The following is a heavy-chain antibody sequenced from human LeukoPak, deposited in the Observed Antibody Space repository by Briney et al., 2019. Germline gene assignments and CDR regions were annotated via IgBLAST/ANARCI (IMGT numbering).Heavy chain of an antibody. Sequence: GGSLRLSCAASGFTFSSYSMNWVRQAPGKGLEWVSYISSSSSTIYYADSVKGRFTISRDNAKNSLYLQMNSLRAEDTAVCYCARYGGYFDYWGQGTLVTVSS. CDR1: GFTFSSYS. J-gene: IGHJ4*02. CDR2: ISSSSSTI. V-gene: IGHV3-48*04. CDR3: ARYGGYFDY. D-gene: IGHD3-10*01.